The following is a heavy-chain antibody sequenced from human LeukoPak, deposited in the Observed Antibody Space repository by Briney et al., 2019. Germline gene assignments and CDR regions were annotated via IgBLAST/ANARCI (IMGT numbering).Heavy chain of an antibody. Sequence: ASVKVSCKASGYTFTSYAIHWVRQAPGQRLEWMGWINPGNGNTKYSQKFQGRVTITRDTSASTAYMELSSLGSEDTAVYYCAREVLYSSSWLYFDYWGQGTLVTVSS. CDR3: AREVLYSSSWLYFDY. CDR1: GYTFTSYA. J-gene: IGHJ4*02. CDR2: INPGNGNT. V-gene: IGHV1-3*01. D-gene: IGHD6-13*01.